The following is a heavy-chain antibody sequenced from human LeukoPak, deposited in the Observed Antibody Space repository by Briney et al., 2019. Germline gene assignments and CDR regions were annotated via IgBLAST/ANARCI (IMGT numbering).Heavy chain of an antibody. CDR3: AKSPGPTYYYDSSGYYFSY. D-gene: IGHD3-22*01. Sequence: GGSLRLSCAASGFTFSSYAMSWVRQAPGKGLEWVSAISGSGGSTYYADSVKGRFTISRDNSKNTPYLQMNSLRAEDTAVYYCAKSPGPTYYYDSSGYYFSYWGQGTLVTVSS. V-gene: IGHV3-23*01. J-gene: IGHJ4*02. CDR1: GFTFSSYA. CDR2: ISGSGGST.